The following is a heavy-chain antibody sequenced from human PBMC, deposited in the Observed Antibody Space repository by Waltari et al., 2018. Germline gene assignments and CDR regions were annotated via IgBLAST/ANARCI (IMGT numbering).Heavy chain of an antibody. CDR3: ARDMGYCSSTSCPDAFDI. J-gene: IGHJ3*02. CDR2: ISSSSSYI. D-gene: IGHD2-2*01. CDR1: GFTFSSYS. Sequence: EVQLVESGGGLVKPGGSLRLSCAASGFTFSSYSMNWVRQAPGKGLEWVSSISSSSSYIYYADSVKGRFTISRDNPKNSLYLQMNSLRAEDTAVYYCARDMGYCSSTSCPDAFDIWGQGTMVTVSS. V-gene: IGHV3-21*01.